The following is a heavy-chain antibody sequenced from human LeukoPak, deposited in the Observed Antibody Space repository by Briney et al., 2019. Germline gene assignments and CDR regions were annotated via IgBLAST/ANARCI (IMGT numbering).Heavy chain of an antibody. CDR3: TTAGYSRYA. CDR1: GFTFSNAW. Sequence: GGSLRLSCEASGFTFSNAWMSWVRQAPGQGLEWVGRIKSKTDGGTTDYAAPVRGSFTISRDDTTNTLYLQMNSLKTEDTAVYYCTTAGYSRYARGQGTLVTVSS. D-gene: IGHD6-13*01. V-gene: IGHV3-15*01. J-gene: IGHJ4*02. CDR2: IKSKTDGGTT.